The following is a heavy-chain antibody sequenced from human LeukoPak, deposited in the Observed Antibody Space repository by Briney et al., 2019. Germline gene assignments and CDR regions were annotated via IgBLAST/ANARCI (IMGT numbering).Heavy chain of an antibody. CDR1: GLTFNAFW. Sequence: SGGSLRLSCAASGLTFNAFWMHWVRQAPGKGLVWVSRINSDGSSIAYADSVKGRFTISRDNAKNTLYLQMNSLKAEDAAVYYCARGLVHDTSGYYSDYWGQGTLVTVSS. D-gene: IGHD3-22*01. J-gene: IGHJ4*02. CDR3: ARGLVHDTSGYYSDY. CDR2: INSDGSSI. V-gene: IGHV3-74*01.